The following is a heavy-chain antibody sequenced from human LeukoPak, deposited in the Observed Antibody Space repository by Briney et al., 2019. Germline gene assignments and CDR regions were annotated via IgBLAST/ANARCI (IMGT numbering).Heavy chain of an antibody. CDR3: AKGWSSHFWSGYYLVY. D-gene: IGHD3-3*01. J-gene: IGHJ4*02. CDR2: ISGSGGST. CDR1: GFTFSSYA. V-gene: IGHV3-23*01. Sequence: GGSLRLSCAASGFTFSSYAMSWVRQAPGKGLEWVSAISGSGGSTYYADSVKGRFTISRDNSKNTLYLQMNSLRAEDTAVYYCAKGWSSHFWSGYYLVYWGQGTLVTVSS.